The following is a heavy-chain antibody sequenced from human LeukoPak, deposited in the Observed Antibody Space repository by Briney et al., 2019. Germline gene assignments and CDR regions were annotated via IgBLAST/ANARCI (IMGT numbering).Heavy chain of an antibody. CDR1: GFTFDEHG. CDR3: AGGDRNGWYFDL. D-gene: IGHD2-15*01. CDR2: INWNGGST. V-gene: IGHV3-20*04. J-gene: IGHJ2*01. Sequence: GGSLRLSCAGSGFTFDEHGMSWVRQAPGKGLEWVSGINWNGGSTGYGDSVEGRFTISRDNAKKSLFLQMNSLRAEDTALYYCAGGDRNGWYFDLWGRGTLVTVSS.